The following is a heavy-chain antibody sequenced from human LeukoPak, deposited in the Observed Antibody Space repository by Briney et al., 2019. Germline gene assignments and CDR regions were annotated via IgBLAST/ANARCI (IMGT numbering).Heavy chain of an antibody. CDR2: ISYDGSDK. Sequence: PGTSLRLSCAASGFTFSNHAMHWVRQAPGKGLEWVALISYDGSDKYSANSVKGRFTVSREDSKNTVFLQMNSLRPEDTAVYYCARDPGAFGGVIVNWGQGALVTVSS. CDR1: GFTFSNHA. CDR3: ARDPGAFGGVIVN. J-gene: IGHJ4*02. V-gene: IGHV3-30*04. D-gene: IGHD3-16*02.